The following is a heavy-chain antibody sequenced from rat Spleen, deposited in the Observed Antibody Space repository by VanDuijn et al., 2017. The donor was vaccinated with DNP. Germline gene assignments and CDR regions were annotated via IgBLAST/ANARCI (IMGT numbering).Heavy chain of an antibody. J-gene: IGHJ4*01. CDR3: ARDNYVTYGAMDP. D-gene: IGHD1-11*01. Sequence: EVQLVESGGGLVQPGRSLKLSCAASGFTFSDYYMAWVRQAPTKGLEWVAYISYDGGSTYYGDSVKGRFTISRDDAKSTLFLQMDSLRSEDTATYYCARDNYVTYGAMDPWGQGTSVTVSS. CDR2: ISYDGGST. CDR1: GFTFSDYY. V-gene: IGHV5-20*01.